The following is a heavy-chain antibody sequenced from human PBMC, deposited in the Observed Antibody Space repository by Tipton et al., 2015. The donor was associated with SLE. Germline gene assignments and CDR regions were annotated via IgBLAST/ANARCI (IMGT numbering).Heavy chain of an antibody. CDR3: ATGHFDF. D-gene: IGHD1-1*01. J-gene: IGHJ5*01. Sequence: TLSLTCTVSLYSIGSGFYWDWVRQAPGKGLEWVATMHHNGSTYYNPSLRSRVAVSMDTSRNQFSLRLKSVTAADTAVYYCATGHFDFWGQGRLVTVPS. CDR1: LYSIGSGFY. V-gene: IGHV4-38-2*02. CDR2: MHHNGST.